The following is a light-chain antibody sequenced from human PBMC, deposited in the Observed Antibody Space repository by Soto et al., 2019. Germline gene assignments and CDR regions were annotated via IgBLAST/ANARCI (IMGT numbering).Light chain of an antibody. CDR1: QSISSW. J-gene: IGKJ1*01. CDR2: KAS. Sequence: DIQMTQSPSTLSASVGDRVTITCRASQSISSWLAWYQQRPGKPPNLLIYKASTLASGVPSRFSGNGSGTEFTLTISSLQTDDFSTYYCQQYHSYWTFGQGTKVDI. V-gene: IGKV1-5*03. CDR3: QQYHSYWT.